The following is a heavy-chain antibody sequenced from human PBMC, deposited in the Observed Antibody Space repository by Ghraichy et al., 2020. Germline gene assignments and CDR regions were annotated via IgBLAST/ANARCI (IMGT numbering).Heavy chain of an antibody. CDR1: GFTFSSYS. J-gene: IGHJ4*02. V-gene: IGHV3-21*01. D-gene: IGHD4-11*01. Sequence: GGSLRLSCAAPGFTFSSYSMNWVRQAPGKGLEWVSSISSRSDYIYYADSLKGRFTVSRDNADNSLFLQTNSLRAEDTAVYYCATTADYLYFDYWGQGTLVTVSS. CDR2: ISSRSDYI. CDR3: ATTADYLYFDY.